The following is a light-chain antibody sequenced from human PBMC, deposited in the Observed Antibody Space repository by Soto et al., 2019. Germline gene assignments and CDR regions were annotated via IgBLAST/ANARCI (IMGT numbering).Light chain of an antibody. CDR3: QHYNYYSWT. Sequence: DIHMTQSPSTLSASVGDRVTITCRASQSISIWLAWYQQKPGKAPNLLIYKTSSLETGVTSRFSGSGSGTEFTLTISSLQPDDFATYYCQHYNYYSWTFGQGTKVEVK. V-gene: IGKV1-5*03. CDR2: KTS. CDR1: QSISIW. J-gene: IGKJ1*01.